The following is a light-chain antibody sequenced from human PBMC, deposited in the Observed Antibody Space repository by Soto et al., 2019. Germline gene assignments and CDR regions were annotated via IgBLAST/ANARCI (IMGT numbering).Light chain of an antibody. J-gene: IGLJ3*02. CDR2: GND. Sequence: QSVLTQPPSASGTPGQRVIISCSGSSSNFGGNNANWYQQYPGTAPNVLIYGNDQRPSGVTARFSGGKSGTSTSLAISGLQSEDEADYYCAAWDDSLNGWVFGGGTKVTVL. V-gene: IGLV1-44*01. CDR1: SSNFGGNN. CDR3: AAWDDSLNGWV.